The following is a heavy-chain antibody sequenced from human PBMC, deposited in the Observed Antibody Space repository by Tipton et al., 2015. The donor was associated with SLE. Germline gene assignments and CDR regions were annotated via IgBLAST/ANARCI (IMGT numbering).Heavy chain of an antibody. CDR1: GDSIISGPYY. J-gene: IGHJ4*02. Sequence: TLSLTCTVSGDSIISGPYYWSWIRQHPGKGLESIGYIDYSGNIYYNPSLRSQVTMSMDTSQNQFSLKLTSVTAADTAVYYCARGHPSFMEGGSFFDDWGQGTLVTVSS. D-gene: IGHD3-3*01. CDR2: IDYSGNI. V-gene: IGHV4-31*01. CDR3: ARGHPSFMEGGSFFDD.